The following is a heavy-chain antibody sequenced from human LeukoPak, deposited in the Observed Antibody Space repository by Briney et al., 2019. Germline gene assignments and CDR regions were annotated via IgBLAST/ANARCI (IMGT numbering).Heavy chain of an antibody. CDR1: GFTFSSYS. CDR3: ASPLDYDFWSGYYTNDY. J-gene: IGHJ4*02. V-gene: IGHV3-48*01. Sequence: GGSLRLSCAASGFTFSSYSMNWVRQAPGKGLEWVSYISSSSSTIYYADSVRGRFTISRDNSKNTLYLQMNSLRAEDTAVYYCASPLDYDFWSGYYTNDYWGQGTLVTVSS. D-gene: IGHD3-3*01. CDR2: ISSSSSTI.